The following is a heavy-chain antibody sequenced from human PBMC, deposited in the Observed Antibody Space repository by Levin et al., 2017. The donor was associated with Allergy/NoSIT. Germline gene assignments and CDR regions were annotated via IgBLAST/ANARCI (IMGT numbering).Heavy chain of an antibody. CDR2: ISYDGSNK. J-gene: IGHJ4*02. D-gene: IGHD3-22*01. CDR1: GFTFSSYG. Sequence: SCAASGFTFSSYGMHWVRQAPGKGLEWVAVISYDGSNKYYADSVKGRFTISRDNSKNTLYLQMNSLRAEDTAVYYCAKDFYYDSSGYRPNLEYYFDYWGQGTLVTVSS. CDR3: AKDFYYDSSGYRPNLEYYFDY. V-gene: IGHV3-30*18.